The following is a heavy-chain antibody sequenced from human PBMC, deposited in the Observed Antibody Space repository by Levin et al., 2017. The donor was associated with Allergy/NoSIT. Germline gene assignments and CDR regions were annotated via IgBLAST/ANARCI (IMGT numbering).Heavy chain of an antibody. J-gene: IGHJ3*02. CDR2: IISSSSI. Sequence: LSLTCAASGFTFSTYTMNWVRQPPGKGLEWVSSIISSSSIYYADSVKGRFTISRDNAKNSLYLEVNSLRADDTAVYYCARASVAAVGTGAFDIWGQGTLVTVSS. D-gene: IGHD6-13*01. CDR1: GFTFSTYT. CDR3: ARASVAAVGTGAFDI. V-gene: IGHV3-21*01.